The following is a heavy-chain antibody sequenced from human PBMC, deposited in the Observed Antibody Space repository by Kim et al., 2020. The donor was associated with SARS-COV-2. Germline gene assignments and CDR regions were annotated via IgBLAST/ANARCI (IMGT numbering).Heavy chain of an antibody. J-gene: IGHJ3*02. CDR3: ARADRGDYAPDAFDI. Sequence: SETLSLTCTVSGGSISSYYWSWIRQPPGKGLEWIGYIYYSGSTNYNPSLKSRVTISVDTSKNQFSLKLSSVTAADTAVYYCARADRGDYAPDAFDIWGQGTMVTVSS. D-gene: IGHD4-17*01. CDR1: GGSISSYY. V-gene: IGHV4-59*01. CDR2: IYYSGST.